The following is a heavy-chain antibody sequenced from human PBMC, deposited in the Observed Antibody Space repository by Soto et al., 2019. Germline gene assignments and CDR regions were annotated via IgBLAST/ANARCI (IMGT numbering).Heavy chain of an antibody. CDR3: TTDIYRMVRGVIAHFDY. V-gene: IGHV3-15*01. CDR1: GFTFSNAW. CDR2: IKSKTDGGTT. D-gene: IGHD3-10*01. Sequence: LRLSFAASGFTFSNAWMSWVRQAPGKGLEWVGRIKSKTDGGTTDYAAPVKGRFTISRDDSKNTLYLQMNSLKTEDTAVYYCTTDIYRMVRGVIAHFDYWGQGTLVTVSS. J-gene: IGHJ4*02.